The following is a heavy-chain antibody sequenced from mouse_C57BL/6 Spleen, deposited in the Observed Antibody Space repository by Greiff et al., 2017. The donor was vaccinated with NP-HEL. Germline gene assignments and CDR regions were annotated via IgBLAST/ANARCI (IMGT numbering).Heavy chain of an antibody. Sequence: EVKLMESGGGLVQPGGSMKLSCVASGFTFSNYWMNWVRQSPEKGLEWVAQIRLKSDNYATHYAESVKGRFTISRDDSKSSVYLQMNNLRAEDTGIYYCTGQDGYYLYYYAMDYWGQGTSVTVSS. CDR1: GFTFSNYW. D-gene: IGHD2-3*01. CDR2: IRLKSDNYAT. V-gene: IGHV6-3*01. J-gene: IGHJ4*01. CDR3: TGQDGYYLYYYAMDY.